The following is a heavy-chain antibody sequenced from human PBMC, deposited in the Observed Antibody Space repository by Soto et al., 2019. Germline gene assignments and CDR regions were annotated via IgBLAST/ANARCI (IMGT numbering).Heavy chain of an antibody. J-gene: IGHJ6*02. CDR2: INHSGST. CDR1: GGSFSGYY. Sequence: SETLSLTCAVYGGSFSGYYWSWIRQPPGKGLEWIGEINHSGSTNYNPSLKSRVTISVDTSKNQFSLKLSSVTAADTAVYYCARGVGYFWSGYFHCYYGMDVWAQGTTVTVSS. CDR3: ARGVGYFWSGYFHCYYGMDV. D-gene: IGHD3-3*01. V-gene: IGHV4-34*01.